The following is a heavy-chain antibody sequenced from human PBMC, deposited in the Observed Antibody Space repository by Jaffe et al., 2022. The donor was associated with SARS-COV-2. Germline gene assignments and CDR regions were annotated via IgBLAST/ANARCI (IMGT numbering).Heavy chain of an antibody. CDR2: IIPIFGTA. CDR1: GGTFSSYA. J-gene: IGHJ4*02. Sequence: QVQLVQSGAEVKKPGSSVKVSCKASGGTFSSYAISWVRQAPGQGLEWMGGIIPIFGTANYAQKFQGRVTITADESTSTAYMELSSLRSEDTAVYYCARPNGDCSSTSCFRFDYWGQGTLVTVSS. CDR3: ARPNGDCSSTSCFRFDY. D-gene: IGHD2-2*01. V-gene: IGHV1-69*01.